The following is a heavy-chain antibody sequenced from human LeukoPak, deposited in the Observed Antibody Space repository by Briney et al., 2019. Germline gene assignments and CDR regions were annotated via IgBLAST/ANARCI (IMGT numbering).Heavy chain of an antibody. CDR3: ARVAYSSSWYTYYYYMDV. CDR2: INPNSGGT. J-gene: IGHJ6*03. V-gene: IGHV1-2*02. CDR1: GYTFTGYY. D-gene: IGHD6-13*01. Sequence: ASVKVSCKASGYTFTGYYMHWVRQAPGQGLEWMGWINPNSGGTNYAQKFQGRVTMTRDTSISTAYMELSRLRSEDTAVYYCARVAYSSSWYTYYYYMDVWGKGTTVTTSS.